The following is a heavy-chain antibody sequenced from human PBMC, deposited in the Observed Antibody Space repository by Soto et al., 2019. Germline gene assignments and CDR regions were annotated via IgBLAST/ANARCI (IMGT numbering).Heavy chain of an antibody. D-gene: IGHD1-26*01. V-gene: IGHV3-30*03. CDR2: ISYDGSNK. CDR1: GFTFSSYG. Sequence: PGGSLRLSCAASGFTFSSYGMHWVRQAPGKGLEWVAVISYDGSNKYYVDSVKGRFTISRDNAKNSLYLEMNSLRAEDSAVYYCVREEGIVGVTSAFDIWGQGTMVTVSS. J-gene: IGHJ3*02. CDR3: VREEGIVGVTSAFDI.